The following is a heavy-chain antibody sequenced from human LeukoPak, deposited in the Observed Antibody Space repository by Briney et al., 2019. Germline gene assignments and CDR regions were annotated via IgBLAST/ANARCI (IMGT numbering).Heavy chain of an antibody. CDR3: ARGPVEVSSRKSDYYYYYGMDV. D-gene: IGHD2/OR15-2a*01. Sequence: SVKVSCKASGGTFSSYAISWVRQAPGQGLEWMGRIIPIFGMANYAQKFQGRVTITADKSTSTAYMELSSLRSEDTAVYYCARGPVEVSSRKSDYYYYYGMDVWGQGTTVTVSS. CDR1: GGTFSSYA. V-gene: IGHV1-69*04. CDR2: IIPIFGMA. J-gene: IGHJ6*02.